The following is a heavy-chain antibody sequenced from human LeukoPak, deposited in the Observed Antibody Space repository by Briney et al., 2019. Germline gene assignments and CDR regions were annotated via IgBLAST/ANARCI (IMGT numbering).Heavy chain of an antibody. CDR3: ARSSARGRFRHDYMGV. CDR2: INHSGIT. Sequence: SETLSLTCAVYGGSFSGYYWSWIRQPPGKGLEWIGEINHSGITNYNPSLMSRVTISVDTSKNQFSLKLSSVTAADTAVYYCARSSARGRFRHDYMGVWGKGTTVTVSS. V-gene: IGHV4-34*01. J-gene: IGHJ6*03. CDR1: GGSFSGYY. D-gene: IGHD3-3*01.